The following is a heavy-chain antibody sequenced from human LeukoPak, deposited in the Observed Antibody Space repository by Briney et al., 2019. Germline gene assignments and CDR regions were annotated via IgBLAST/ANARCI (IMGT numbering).Heavy chain of an antibody. Sequence: ASVKVSCKASGGTFSSYAFSWVRQAPGQGLEWMGWINPNSGGTNYAQKFQGRVTMTRDTSISTAYMELSRLRSDDTAVYYCARGYYDSSGYYYFDYWGQGTLVTVSS. CDR1: GGTFSSYA. CDR3: ARGYYDSSGYYYFDY. V-gene: IGHV1-2*02. CDR2: INPNSGGT. J-gene: IGHJ4*02. D-gene: IGHD3-22*01.